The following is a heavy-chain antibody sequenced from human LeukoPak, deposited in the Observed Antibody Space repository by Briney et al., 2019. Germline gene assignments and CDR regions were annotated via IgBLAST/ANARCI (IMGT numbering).Heavy chain of an antibody. Sequence: GASVRVSCKVSGYTLTELSMHWARQAPGKGLEWMGGFDPEDGETIYAQKFQGRVTMTEDTSTDTAYMELSSLRSEDTAVYYCATVPLSIVGATNDAFDIWGQGTMVTVSS. CDR2: FDPEDGET. V-gene: IGHV1-24*01. D-gene: IGHD1-26*01. CDR3: ATVPLSIVGATNDAFDI. J-gene: IGHJ3*02. CDR1: GYTLTELS.